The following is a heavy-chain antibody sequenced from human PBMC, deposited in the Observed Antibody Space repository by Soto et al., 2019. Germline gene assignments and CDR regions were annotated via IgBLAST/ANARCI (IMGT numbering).Heavy chain of an antibody. V-gene: IGHV1-18*01. Sequence: ASVKVSCKTSVYTFNTDGINWVRQAPGQGLELMGWISAYDGKTTYAEKFQGRVTLTTDTSTSTAYMELRSLRSDDTAIYYCARDPHEFWTSYWFDPWGRGTPVTVSS. CDR1: VYTFNTDG. CDR2: ISAYDGKT. D-gene: IGHD3-3*01. CDR3: ARDPHEFWTSYWFDP. J-gene: IGHJ5*02.